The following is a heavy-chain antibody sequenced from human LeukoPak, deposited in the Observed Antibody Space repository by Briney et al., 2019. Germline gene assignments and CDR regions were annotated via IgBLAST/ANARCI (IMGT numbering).Heavy chain of an antibody. D-gene: IGHD1-1*01. Sequence: SQTLSLTCAISGDSVSSNSAAWNWLRQSPSRGLEWLGRTYYRSEWYNDYAVSVKSRITVKSDTSKNQFSLQLSSVTPEDTAVYFCACGDTTTDRPLDYWGQGTLVTVSS. CDR3: ACGDTTTDRPLDY. J-gene: IGHJ4*02. V-gene: IGHV6-1*01. CDR2: TYYRSEWYN. CDR1: GDSVSSNSAA.